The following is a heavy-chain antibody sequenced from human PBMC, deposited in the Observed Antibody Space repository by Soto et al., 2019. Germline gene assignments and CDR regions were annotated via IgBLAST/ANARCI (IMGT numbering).Heavy chain of an antibody. CDR1: GGSISSSNW. CDR3: ARNSEGSGRGAT. V-gene: IGHV4-4*02. J-gene: IGHJ4*02. D-gene: IGHD3-10*01. CDR2: IYHSGST. Sequence: SETLSLTCAVSGGSISSSNWWSWVRQPPGKGLEWIGEIYHSGSTNYNPSLKSRVTISVDKSKKQFSLKLSSVTAADTAVYYCARNSEGSGRGATWGQGALVTVYS.